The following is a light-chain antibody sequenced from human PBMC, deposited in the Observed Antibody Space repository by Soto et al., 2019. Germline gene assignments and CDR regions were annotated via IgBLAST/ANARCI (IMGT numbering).Light chain of an antibody. CDR3: ISYTVSRSYV. V-gene: IGLV2-14*01. CDR2: SVS. CDR1: SSDIGAYDH. Sequence: QSVRTQPASASGSPGQSITISCSGTSSDIGAYDHVAWFQQFPGKTPKLIIYSVSNRPSGVSYRFSGSKSGNTASLTISGLQAEDEADYYCISYTVSRSYVFGTGTKVTVL. J-gene: IGLJ1*01.